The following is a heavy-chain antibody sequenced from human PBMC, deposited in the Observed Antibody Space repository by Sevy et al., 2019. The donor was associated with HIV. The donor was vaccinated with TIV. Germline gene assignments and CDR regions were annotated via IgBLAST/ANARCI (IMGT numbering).Heavy chain of an antibody. V-gene: IGHV3-21*01. CDR1: GLTFSNYN. CDR2: ISSSSSYI. CDR3: ARDLSGSYQGYFDY. J-gene: IGHJ4*02. D-gene: IGHD1-26*01. Sequence: GGSLRLSCAASGLTFSNYNMNWVRQAPGKGLEWVSSISSSSSYIYYADSVKGRFSISRDNAKNSLYLQMNSLRAEDTAVYYCARDLSGSYQGYFDYWGQGTLVTVSS.